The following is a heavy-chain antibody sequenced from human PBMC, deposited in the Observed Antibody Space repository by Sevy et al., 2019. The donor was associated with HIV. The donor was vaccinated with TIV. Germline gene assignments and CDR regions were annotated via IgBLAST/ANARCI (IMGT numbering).Heavy chain of an antibody. Sequence: SETLSLTCTVSGGSITSLYWNWIRQPPGKGLEWIVIIYYNGHINYNPSLKSRLTLSLDTSKNQSSLGLSYVTAADTAMYYCAGENAWGRGYSWGQGTLVTVS. V-gene: IGHV4-59*08. D-gene: IGHD1-26*01. CDR1: GGSITSLY. CDR2: IYYNGHI. CDR3: AGENAWGRGYS. J-gene: IGHJ4*02.